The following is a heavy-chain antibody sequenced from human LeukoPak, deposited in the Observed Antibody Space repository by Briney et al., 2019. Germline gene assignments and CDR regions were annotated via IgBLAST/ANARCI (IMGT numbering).Heavy chain of an antibody. CDR2: IWYDGSNK. CDR1: GFTFSSHG. V-gene: IGHV3-33*01. CDR3: AGSIAVAGLDY. D-gene: IGHD6-19*01. J-gene: IGHJ4*02. Sequence: PGRSLRLSCAASGFTFSSHGMHWVRQAPGKGLESVALIWYDGSNKYYADSVKGRFTISRDNSKNTLYLQMNSLRAEDTAVYFCAGSIAVAGLDYWGQGTLVTVSS.